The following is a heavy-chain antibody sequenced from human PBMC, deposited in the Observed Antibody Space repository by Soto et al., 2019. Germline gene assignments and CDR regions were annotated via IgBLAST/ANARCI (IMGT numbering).Heavy chain of an antibody. V-gene: IGHV5-10-1*01. CDR3: ARHCGGDCYNWFDP. D-gene: IGHD2-21*02. CDR1: GYSFAGYW. J-gene: IGHJ5*02. CDR2: IDPSDSQT. Sequence: GESLKISCKGSGYSFAGYWITWVRQKPGKGLEWMGRIDPSDSQTYYSPSFRGHVTISVTKSITTVFLQWSSLKASDTAMYYCARHCGGDCYNWFDPWGQGTLVTVSS.